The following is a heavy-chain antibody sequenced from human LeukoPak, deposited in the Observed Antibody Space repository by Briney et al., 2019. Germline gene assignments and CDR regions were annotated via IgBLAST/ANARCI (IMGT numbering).Heavy chain of an antibody. CDR3: AKQMGDFGLVTGFDY. CDR2: ISTGGGST. D-gene: IGHD3/OR15-3a*01. V-gene: IGHV3-23*01. Sequence: GALRLSCAASGFTFTSCAMIWVRQAPGKGLEWVSSISTGGGSTYYADSVKGRFTISRDNSKNTVSLQMNSLRAEDTAVYYCAKQMGDFGLVTGFDYWGQGTVVTVSS. CDR1: GFTFTSCA. J-gene: IGHJ4*02.